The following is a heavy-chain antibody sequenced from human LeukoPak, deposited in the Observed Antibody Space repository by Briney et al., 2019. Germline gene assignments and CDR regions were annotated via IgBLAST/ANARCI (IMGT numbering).Heavy chain of an antibody. V-gene: IGHV1-2*02. D-gene: IGHD2-15*01. Sequence: GASVKVSCKASGYTFTGYYMHWVRQAPGQGLAWMGWINPNSGGTNYAQKFQGRVTMTRDTSISTAYMELSRLRSDDTAVYYCARDGVVVVADGNYYFDYWGQGTLVTVPS. CDR3: ARDGVVVVADGNYYFDY. J-gene: IGHJ4*02. CDR1: GYTFTGYY. CDR2: INPNSGGT.